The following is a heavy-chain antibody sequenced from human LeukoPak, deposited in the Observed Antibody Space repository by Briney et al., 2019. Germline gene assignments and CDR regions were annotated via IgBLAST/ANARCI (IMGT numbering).Heavy chain of an antibody. D-gene: IGHD2-8*01. J-gene: IGHJ6*03. CDR1: GYTFSGSY. V-gene: IGHV1-2*06. CDR3: ARSAEHCNNGVCFTDYYMDV. CDR2: INPNSGDT. Sequence: ASVKVSCKASGYTFSGSYIHWWRQAPGQGLEWLGRINPNSGDTNYAQNLHGRVTMTRDTSITTAYMELNSLTSDDTAVYFCARSAEHCNNGVCFTDYYMDVWGKGTTVTVSS.